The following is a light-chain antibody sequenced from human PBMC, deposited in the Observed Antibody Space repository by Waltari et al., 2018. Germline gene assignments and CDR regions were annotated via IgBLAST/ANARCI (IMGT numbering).Light chain of an antibody. CDR2: DVH. J-gene: IGLJ2*01. Sequence: QSALTQPRSVSGSPGQSVTISCPGSSSDVGGYNFVSWYQQHPGKSPKLVIYDVHKRPSGVPDRFSGSKSDNTASLTISGVKAEDEADYYCCSYAGSDSVLFGGGTKLTVL. CDR3: CSYAGSDSVL. CDR1: SSDVGGYNF. V-gene: IGLV2-11*01.